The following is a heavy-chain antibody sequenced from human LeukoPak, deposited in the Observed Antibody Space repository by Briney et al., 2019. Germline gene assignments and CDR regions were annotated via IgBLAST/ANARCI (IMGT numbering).Heavy chain of an antibody. CDR1: GGSFSGYY. J-gene: IGHJ4*02. D-gene: IGHD3-10*01. CDR2: INHSGST. Sequence: SETLSLTCAVYGGSFSGYYWSWIRQPPGKGLEWIGEINHSGSTNYNPSLKSRVTISVDTSKNQFSLKLSSVTAADTAVYYCARDQTRSYYYGSGSSRLFDYWGQGTLVTVSS. CDR3: ARDQTRSYYYGSGSSRLFDY. V-gene: IGHV4-34*01.